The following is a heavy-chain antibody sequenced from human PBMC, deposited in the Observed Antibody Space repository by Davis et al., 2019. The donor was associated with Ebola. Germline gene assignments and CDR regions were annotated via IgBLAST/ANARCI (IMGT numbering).Heavy chain of an antibody. Sequence: PGGSLRLSCAASGFTFSSYSMNWVRQAPGKGLEWVSSISSSSSYIYYADSVKGRFTISRDNAKNSLYLQMNSLRAEDTAVYYCARGRGIAAAGTGRRLDYWGQGTLVTVSS. D-gene: IGHD6-13*01. CDR2: ISSSSSYI. V-gene: IGHV3-21*01. CDR3: ARGRGIAAAGTGRRLDY. CDR1: GFTFSSYS. J-gene: IGHJ4*02.